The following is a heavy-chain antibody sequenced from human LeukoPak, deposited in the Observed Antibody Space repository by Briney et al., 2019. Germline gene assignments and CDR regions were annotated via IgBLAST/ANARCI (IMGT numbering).Heavy chain of an antibody. CDR3: AKANNWNYGFYFDY. Sequence: PGGSLRLSCAASGFTFSDYYMSWIRQAPGKGLEWVSYISSSTSYTNYADSVKGRFTISRDNSKNTLYLQMNSLRAEDTAVYYCAKANNWNYGFYFDYWGQGTLVTVSS. J-gene: IGHJ4*02. V-gene: IGHV3-11*05. D-gene: IGHD1-7*01. CDR1: GFTFSDYY. CDR2: ISSSTSYT.